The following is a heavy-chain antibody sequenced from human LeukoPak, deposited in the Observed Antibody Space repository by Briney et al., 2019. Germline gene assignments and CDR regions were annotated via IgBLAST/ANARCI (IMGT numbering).Heavy chain of an antibody. CDR3: ASRGGPFDY. D-gene: IGHD3-10*01. V-gene: IGHV4-34*01. CDR1: GGSFSGYY. J-gene: IGHJ4*02. CDR2: INHSGST. Sequence: SETLSLTCAVYGGSFSGYYWSWIRQPPGKGLEWIGEINHSGSTNYNPSLKSRVTISVDTSKNQFSLKLSSVTAADTAVYYCASRGGPFDYWGQGTLVTVSP.